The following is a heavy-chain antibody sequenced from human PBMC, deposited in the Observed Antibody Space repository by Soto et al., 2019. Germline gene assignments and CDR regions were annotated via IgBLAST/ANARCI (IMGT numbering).Heavy chain of an antibody. V-gene: IGHV6-1*01. J-gene: IGHJ4*02. CDR2: TYYRSKWYN. CDR1: GDSVSSNSAA. D-gene: IGHD6-19*01. Sequence: PSQTLSLTCAISGDSVSSNSAAWNWIRQSPSRGLEWLGRTYYRSKWYNDYAVSVKSRITINPDTSRNQFSLQLNSVTPEDTAVYYCARESEEKMGGRWLLFDYWGQGTLVTVSS. CDR3: ARESEEKMGGRWLLFDY.